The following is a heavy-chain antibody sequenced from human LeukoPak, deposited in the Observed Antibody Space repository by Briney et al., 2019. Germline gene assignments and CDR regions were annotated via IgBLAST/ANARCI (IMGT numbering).Heavy chain of an antibody. CDR2: ISYDGSNK. V-gene: IGHV3-30-3*01. D-gene: IGHD3-22*01. Sequence: GRSLRLSCAASGFTFSSYAMHWVRQAPGKGLEWVAVISYDGSNKYYADSVKGRFTISRDNSENTLYLQMKSLRAEDTAVYYCAKPRDSSGYYGRPLDVWGQGTTVTVSS. CDR1: GFTFSSYA. J-gene: IGHJ6*02. CDR3: AKPRDSSGYYGRPLDV.